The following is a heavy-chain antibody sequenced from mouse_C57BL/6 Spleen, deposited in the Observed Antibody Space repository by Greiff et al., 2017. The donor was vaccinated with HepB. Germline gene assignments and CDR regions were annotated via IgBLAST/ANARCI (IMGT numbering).Heavy chain of an antibody. V-gene: IGHV1-69*01. Sequence: QVQLQQPGAELVLPGASVKLSCKASGYTFTSYWMHWVKQRPGQGLEWIGEIDPSDSYTNYTQKFKCKSTLTVDKSSSTDYMQLSSLTSDDSAVYYCARYIRCYWYFEVWGTGTTVTVSS. CDR2: IDPSDSYT. CDR1: GYTFTSYW. CDR3: ARYIRCYWYFEV. J-gene: IGHJ1*03.